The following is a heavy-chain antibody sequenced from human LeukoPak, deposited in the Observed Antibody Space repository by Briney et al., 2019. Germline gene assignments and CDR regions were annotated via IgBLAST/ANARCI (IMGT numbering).Heavy chain of an antibody. V-gene: IGHV1-18*01. CDR3: AVESSLGLRYCYGGFDY. J-gene: IGHJ4*02. CDR2: ISAYNGNT. D-gene: IGHD5-18*01. Sequence: ASVKVSCKASGYTFTSYGISWVRQAPGQGLEWMGWISAYNGNTNYAQKLQGRVTMTTDTSTSTAYMELRSLRSDDTAVYYCAVESSLGLRYCYGGFDYWGQGTLVTVSS. CDR1: GYTFTSYG.